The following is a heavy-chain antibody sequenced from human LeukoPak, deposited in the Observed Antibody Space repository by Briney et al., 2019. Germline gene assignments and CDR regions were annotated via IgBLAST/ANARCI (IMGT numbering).Heavy chain of an antibody. Sequence: SETLSLTCAVYGGSFSGYYWSWIRQPPGKGLEWIGEINHSGSTNYNPSLKSRVTISVDTSKNQFSLKLSSVTAADTAVYYCARVIVVVPASSMDVWGQGTTVTVSS. D-gene: IGHD2-2*01. CDR3: ARVIVVVPASSMDV. CDR2: INHSGST. J-gene: IGHJ6*02. V-gene: IGHV4-34*01. CDR1: GGSFSGYY.